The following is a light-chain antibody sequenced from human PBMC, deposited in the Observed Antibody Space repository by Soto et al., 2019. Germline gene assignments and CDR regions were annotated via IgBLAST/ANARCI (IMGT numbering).Light chain of an antibody. V-gene: IGKV1-9*01. Sequence: DIQLTPSPTFLSASVADRVTITCRSSQGISSYLAWYQQKPGKAPKLLIYAASTLQSGVPSRFSGSGSGTEITLTISSLQPEDFATYYCQQLNSYLTFGGGTKVDIK. CDR1: QGISSY. CDR3: QQLNSYLT. CDR2: AAS. J-gene: IGKJ4*01.